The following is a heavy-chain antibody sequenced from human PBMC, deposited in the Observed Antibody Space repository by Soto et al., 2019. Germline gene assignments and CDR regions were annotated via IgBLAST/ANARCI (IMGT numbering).Heavy chain of an antibody. CDR1: GFTFRSFT. J-gene: IGHJ4*02. V-gene: IGHV3-53*01. D-gene: IGHD5-12*01. Sequence: SRRLSCAASGFTFRSFTMNWVRQAPGKGLEWVSVIYNGGSTYYADSVKGRFSISRDNPKNTLYLQMNSLRAEDTAVYYCARDYAKWQFDYRGQGTLVTGFS. CDR2: IYNGGST. CDR3: ARDYAKWQFDY.